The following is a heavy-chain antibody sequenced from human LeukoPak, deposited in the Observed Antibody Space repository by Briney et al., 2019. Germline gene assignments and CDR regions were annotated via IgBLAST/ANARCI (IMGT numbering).Heavy chain of an antibody. V-gene: IGHV4-39*01. Sequence: SETLSLTCTVSGDSISSSSYYWGWIRQPPGKGLEWIGSIYYSGSTYFNPSLKSRVTISVDTSKNQFSLKLSSVTAADTAVYYCARLGSYGDHGDYWGQGTLVTVSS. CDR1: GDSISSSSYY. D-gene: IGHD4-17*01. CDR3: ARLGSYGDHGDY. J-gene: IGHJ4*02. CDR2: IYYSGST.